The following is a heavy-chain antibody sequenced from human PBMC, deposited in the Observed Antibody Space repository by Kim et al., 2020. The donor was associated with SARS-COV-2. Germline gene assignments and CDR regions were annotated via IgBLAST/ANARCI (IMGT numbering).Heavy chain of an antibody. CDR1: GGSFSGYY. V-gene: IGHV4-34*01. D-gene: IGHD6-13*01. CDR2: INHSGST. Sequence: SETLSLTCAVYGGSFSGYYWSWIRQPPGKGLEWIGEINHSGSTNYNPSLKSRVTISVDTSKNQFSLKLSSVTAADTAVYYCARARTPGIAYHPPYFDYWGQGTLVTVSS. J-gene: IGHJ4*02. CDR3: ARARTPGIAYHPPYFDY.